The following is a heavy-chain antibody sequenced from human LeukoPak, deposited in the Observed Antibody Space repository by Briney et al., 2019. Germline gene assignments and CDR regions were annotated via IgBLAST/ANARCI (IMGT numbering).Heavy chain of an antibody. CDR2: IYSGGST. D-gene: IGHD6-19*01. Sequence: PGGSLRLSCAASGFTDSSNYMSWVRQAPGKGLEWVSVIYSGGSTYYADSVKGRFTISRDNSKNTLYLQMNSLRAEDTVVYYCARETAGTIGYYYYGMDVWGQGTTVTVSS. V-gene: IGHV3-53*01. CDR3: ARETAGTIGYYYYGMDV. CDR1: GFTDSSNY. J-gene: IGHJ6*02.